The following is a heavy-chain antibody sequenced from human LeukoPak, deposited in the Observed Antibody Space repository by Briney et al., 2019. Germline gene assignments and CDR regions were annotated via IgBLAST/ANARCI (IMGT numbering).Heavy chain of an antibody. CDR3: AKVIGTYYYYGMDV. J-gene: IGHJ6*02. D-gene: IGHD1-1*01. CDR2: ISGSGGST. CDR1: GFTFSSYA. V-gene: IGHV3-23*01. Sequence: GRSLRLSCAASGFTFSSYAMSWVRQAPGKGLEWVSAISGSGGSTYYADSVKGRFTISRDNSKNTLYLQMNSLRAEDTAVYYCAKVIGTYYYYGMDVWGQGTTVTVSS.